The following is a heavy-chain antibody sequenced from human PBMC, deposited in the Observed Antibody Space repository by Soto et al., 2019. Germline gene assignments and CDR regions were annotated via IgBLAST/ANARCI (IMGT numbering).Heavy chain of an antibody. V-gene: IGHV3-23*01. Sequence: EVQLLESGGGLVQPGGSLRLSCAVSGFAISSYAMIWVRQAPGKGLEWVSTISDSGGSTFYADSVKGRFSISRDNSKNSLYLQMNSLRAEDTAVYYCAKDLAVSTWYWGQGTLVSVSS. CDR3: AKDLAVSTWY. CDR2: ISDSGGST. CDR1: GFAISSYA. J-gene: IGHJ4*02. D-gene: IGHD4-17*01.